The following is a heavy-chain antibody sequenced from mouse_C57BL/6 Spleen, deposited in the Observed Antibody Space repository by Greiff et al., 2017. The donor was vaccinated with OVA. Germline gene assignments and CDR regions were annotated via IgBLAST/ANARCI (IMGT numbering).Heavy chain of an antibody. Sequence: QVHVKQSGAELVRPGASVTLSCKASGYTFTDYEMHWVKQTPVHGLEWIGAIDPETGGTAYNQKFKGKAILTADKSSSTAYMELRSLTSEDAAVYYCTRKIYYAGFAYWGQGTLVTVSA. D-gene: IGHD1-1*01. CDR1: GYTFTDYE. J-gene: IGHJ3*01. CDR3: TRKIYYAGFAY. CDR2: IDPETGGT. V-gene: IGHV1-15*01.